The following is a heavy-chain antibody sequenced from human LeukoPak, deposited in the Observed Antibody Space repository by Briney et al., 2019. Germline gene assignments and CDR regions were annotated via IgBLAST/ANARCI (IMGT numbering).Heavy chain of an antibody. J-gene: IGHJ4*02. CDR2: ISSSGDST. V-gene: IGHV3-23*01. Sequence: GGSLRLSCAASGFTFNSYAMAWVRQAPGKGLEWVSAISSSGDSTYYADSVKGRFTISRDNSKNTLYLEMSRLRADDTAVYFRAARPVSGLGPLDFWGQGTLVTVSS. CDR1: GFTFNSYA. CDR3: AARPVSGLGPLDF. D-gene: IGHD6-25*01.